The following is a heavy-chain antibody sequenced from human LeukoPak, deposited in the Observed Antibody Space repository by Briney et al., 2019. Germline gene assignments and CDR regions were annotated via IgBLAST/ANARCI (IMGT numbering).Heavy chain of an antibody. Sequence: TGGSLRLSCAASGFTFSDYYMSWIRQAPGKGLEWVSYISSSGSTIYYADSVKGRFTISRDNAKNSLYLQMNSLRAEDTAEYYCARDRYGSGRRYYYGMDVWGQGTTVTVSS. D-gene: IGHD3-10*01. CDR1: GFTFSDYY. V-gene: IGHV3-11*01. CDR2: ISSSGSTI. CDR3: ARDRYGSGRRYYYGMDV. J-gene: IGHJ6*02.